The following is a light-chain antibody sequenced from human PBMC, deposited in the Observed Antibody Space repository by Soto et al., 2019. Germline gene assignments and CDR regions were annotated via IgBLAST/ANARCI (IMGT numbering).Light chain of an antibody. CDR2: DAS. Sequence: EIVLTQSPATLSFSPGERATLSCRPSQSVSSYLAWYQQKPGQAPRLLIYDASNRATGIPARFSGSGSGTDFTLTISSLEPEDFAVYYCQQRSNWPRTFGQGTKVDIK. V-gene: IGKV3-11*01. J-gene: IGKJ1*01. CDR1: QSVSSY. CDR3: QQRSNWPRT.